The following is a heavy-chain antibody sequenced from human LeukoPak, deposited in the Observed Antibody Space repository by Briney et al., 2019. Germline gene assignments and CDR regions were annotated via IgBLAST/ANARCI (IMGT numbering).Heavy chain of an antibody. D-gene: IGHD1-26*01. J-gene: IGHJ6*03. V-gene: IGHV3-23*01. CDR3: AKRVGATTIQDYYYLDV. CDR2: ISGSGGGT. Sequence: GGSLRLSCAASGFTFSSYAMSWVRQALGKGLEWVSAISGSGGGTYYADSVKGRFTISRDNSKNTLHLQMNSLRAEDTAVYYCAKRVGATTIQDYYYLDVWGKGTTVTVSS. CDR1: GFTFSSYA.